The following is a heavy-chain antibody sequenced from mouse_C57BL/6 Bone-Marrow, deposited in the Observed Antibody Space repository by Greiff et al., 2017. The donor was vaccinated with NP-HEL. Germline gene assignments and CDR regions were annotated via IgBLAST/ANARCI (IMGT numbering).Heavy chain of an antibody. CDR2: IYPSDSET. CDR1: GYTFTSYW. CDR3: ARENFTTVVASSYYFDY. V-gene: IGHV1-61*01. J-gene: IGHJ2*01. Sequence: QVQLKQPGAELVRPGSSVKLSCKASGYTFTSYWMDWVKQRPGQGLEWIGNIYPSDSETHYNQKFKDKATLTVDKSSSTAYMQLSSLTSEDSAVYYCARENFTTVVASSYYFDYWGQGTTLTVSS. D-gene: IGHD1-1*01.